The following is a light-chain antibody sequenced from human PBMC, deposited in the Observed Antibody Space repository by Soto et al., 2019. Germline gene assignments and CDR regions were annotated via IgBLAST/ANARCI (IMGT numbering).Light chain of an antibody. CDR3: QQYGDSPRGT. Sequence: EVVLTQSPATLYLSPGERATLSCGASQTVSSNYLAWYQQKPGLAPRLLIYDVSTRATGIPDRFRGSGSGTDFTLTISRLGPEDVAVYYCQQYGDSPRGTFGGGTKVELK. J-gene: IGKJ4*01. CDR1: QTVSSNY. V-gene: IGKV3D-20*01. CDR2: DVS.